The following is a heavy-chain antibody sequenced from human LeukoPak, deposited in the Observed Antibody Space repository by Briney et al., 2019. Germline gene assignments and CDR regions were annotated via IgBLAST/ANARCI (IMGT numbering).Heavy chain of an antibody. CDR3: AKGLVPAAIRVVDY. Sequence: GGSLRLSCAASGFTFSSYAMSWVRQAPGKGLEWVSAISASGGSTYYADSVKGRFTISRDNSQNTLYLQVNSLRAEDAAVYYCAKGLVPAAIRVVDYWGQGTLVTVSS. CDR2: ISASGGST. D-gene: IGHD2-2*01. CDR1: GFTFSSYA. J-gene: IGHJ4*02. V-gene: IGHV3-23*01.